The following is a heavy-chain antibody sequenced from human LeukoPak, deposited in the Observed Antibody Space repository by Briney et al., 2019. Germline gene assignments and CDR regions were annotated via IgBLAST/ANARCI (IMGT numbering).Heavy chain of an antibody. CDR1: GYTFTGYN. CDR2: INPNSGGT. V-gene: IGHV1-2*02. Sequence: ASVKVSCKASGYTFTGYNMHWVRQAPGQGLEWRGWINPNSGGTNYAQKFQGRVTMTRDTSISTAYMELSRLRSDDTAVYYCARLARAWVVDVPWDYWGRGTLVSVSS. J-gene: IGHJ4*02. D-gene: IGHD2-15*01. CDR3: ARLARAWVVDVPWDY.